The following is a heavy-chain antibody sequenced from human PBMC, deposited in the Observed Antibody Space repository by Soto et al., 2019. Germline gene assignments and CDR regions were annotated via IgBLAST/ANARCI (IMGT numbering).Heavy chain of an antibody. J-gene: IGHJ4*02. CDR1: GGSFSGYY. V-gene: IGHV4-34*01. Sequence: SETLSLTCAVYGGSFSGYYWSWIRQPPGKGLEWIGEINHSGSTNYNPSLKSRVTISVDTSKNQFSLKLSSVTAADTAVYYCARLPVKVAAAIDYWGQGTLVTVSS. D-gene: IGHD2-2*01. CDR2: INHSGST. CDR3: ARLPVKVAAAIDY.